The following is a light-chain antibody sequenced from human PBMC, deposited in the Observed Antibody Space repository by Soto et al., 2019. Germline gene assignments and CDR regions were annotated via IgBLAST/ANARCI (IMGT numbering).Light chain of an antibody. J-gene: IGKJ1*01. V-gene: IGKV3-11*01. CDR1: QSISSNY. CDR3: QQRSNWPPT. Sequence: EIVLTQSPGTLSLSPGERATLSCWASQSISSNYLAWYQQKPGQPPRLLIYDASNRATGIPARFSGSGSGTDFTLTISSLEPEDFAVYYCQQRSNWPPTFGQGTKVEIK. CDR2: DAS.